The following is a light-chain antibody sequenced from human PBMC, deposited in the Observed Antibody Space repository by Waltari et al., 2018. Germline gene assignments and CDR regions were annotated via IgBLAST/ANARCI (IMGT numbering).Light chain of an antibody. CDR2: HAS. CDR3: QHYESLPVT. CDR1: QSLSKY. J-gene: IGKJ1*01. Sequence: EIVLTQSPGTLSLSPGERATLSCRASQSLSKYLALYQQKPGQSPRLLIYHASSRAAGIPDRFSGSGSGTDFSLTISRLEPEDFAVYYCQHYESLPVTFGQGTKVEIK. V-gene: IGKV3-20*01.